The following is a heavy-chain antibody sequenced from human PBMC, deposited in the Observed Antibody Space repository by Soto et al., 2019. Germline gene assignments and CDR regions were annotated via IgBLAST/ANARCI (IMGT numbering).Heavy chain of an antibody. CDR3: ASRSIAAEEPYYYYGMDV. D-gene: IGHD6-13*01. J-gene: IGHJ6*02. CDR1: GGTFSSYA. Sequence: QVPLVQSGAEVKKPGSSVKVSCKASGGTFSSYAISWVRQAPGQGLEWMGGIIPIFGTANYAQKFQGRVTITADESTSTAYMELSSLRSEDTAVYYCASRSIAAEEPYYYYGMDVWGQGTTVTVSS. CDR2: IIPIFGTA. V-gene: IGHV1-69*01.